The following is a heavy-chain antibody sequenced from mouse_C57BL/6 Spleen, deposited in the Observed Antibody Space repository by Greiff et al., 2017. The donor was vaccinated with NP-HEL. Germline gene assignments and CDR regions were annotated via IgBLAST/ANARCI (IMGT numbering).Heavy chain of an antibody. V-gene: IGHV5-16*01. CDR3: AREGRPYGYDAMDY. CDR1: GFTFSDYY. CDR2: INYDGSST. D-gene: IGHD1-1*02. Sequence: EVHLVESEGGLVQPGSSMKLSCTASGFTFSDYYMAWVRQVPEKGLEWVANINYDGSSTYYLDSLKSRFIISRDNAKNILYLQMSSLKSEDTATYYCAREGRPYGYDAMDYWGQGTSVTVSS. J-gene: IGHJ4*01.